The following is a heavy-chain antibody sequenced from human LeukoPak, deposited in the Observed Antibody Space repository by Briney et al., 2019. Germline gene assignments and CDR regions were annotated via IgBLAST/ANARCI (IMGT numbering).Heavy chain of an antibody. D-gene: IGHD2-8*02. J-gene: IGHJ4*02. CDR3: AKDGSWSCTD. Sequence: PGGSLRLSCGASGFTFISSAMHWVRQGPGKGLEWVAYIAHHGNNKYYADSVKGRFTISRDNSKGSLYLQMNSLRADDTAVYYCAKDGSWSCTDWGQGTLVRVSS. V-gene: IGHV3-30*02. CDR2: IAHHGNNK. CDR1: GFTFISSA.